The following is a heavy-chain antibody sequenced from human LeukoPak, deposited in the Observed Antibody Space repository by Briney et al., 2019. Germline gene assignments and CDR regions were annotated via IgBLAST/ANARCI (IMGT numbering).Heavy chain of an antibody. D-gene: IGHD2-2*01. CDR2: ISGNNDNP. CDR3: ARDGTSTDDY. J-gene: IGHJ4*02. V-gene: IGHV1-18*01. Sequence: ASVRVSCKASGYTFSNFGINWVRQAPGQGLEWMGWISGNNDNPNYGQKFQGRFAVTTDSSTTTAYMELRNLTFDDTAVYYCARDGTSTDDYWGQGTLVTVSS. CDR1: GYTFSNFG.